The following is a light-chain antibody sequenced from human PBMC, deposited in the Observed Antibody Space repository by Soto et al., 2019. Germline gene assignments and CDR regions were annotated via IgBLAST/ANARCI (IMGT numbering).Light chain of an antibody. Sequence: QSVLTQPASVSGSPGQSITISCTGTSSDVGGYNYVSWYQQHPGEAPKLMIYDVSNRPSGASNRFSGSKSGNTASLTISGLQAEDEADYYCSSYTSSSTYVFGTGTKLTVL. CDR3: SSYTSSSTYV. J-gene: IGLJ1*01. V-gene: IGLV2-14*01. CDR1: SSDVGGYNY. CDR2: DVS.